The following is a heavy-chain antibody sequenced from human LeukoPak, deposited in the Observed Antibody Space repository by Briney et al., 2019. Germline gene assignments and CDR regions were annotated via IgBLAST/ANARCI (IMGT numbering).Heavy chain of an antibody. D-gene: IGHD2-15*01. J-gene: IGHJ4*02. Sequence: ASVKVSCKASGYSFTNYCIHWVRQAPGQGLEWMGIINPSGGNTSSAQKFQGRVTMTRDTSTSTVYMELSSLRSEDTAVYYCARYICCSGGSCSLDSYFDFWGQGTLVTVSS. CDR3: ARYICCSGGSCSLDSYFDF. V-gene: IGHV1-46*01. CDR2: INPSGGNT. CDR1: GYSFTNYC.